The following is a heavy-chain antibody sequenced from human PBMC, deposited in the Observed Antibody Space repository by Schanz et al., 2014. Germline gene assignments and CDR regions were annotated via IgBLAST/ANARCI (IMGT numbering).Heavy chain of an antibody. Sequence: EVHLLESGGGLVEPGGSLRLSCATSGFAFSSYGMNWLRQAPGKGLEWVSVIGVDGTTTYYADSVKGRFTISRDNSKNTLYLQMNSLRPEDTAVYYCAKYRGYSLVSGSYRELEYWGQGTLGTVSS. D-gene: IGHD3-10*01. CDR2: IGVDGTTT. CDR1: GFAFSSYG. J-gene: IGHJ4*02. CDR3: AKYRGYSLVSGSYRELEY. V-gene: IGHV3-23*01.